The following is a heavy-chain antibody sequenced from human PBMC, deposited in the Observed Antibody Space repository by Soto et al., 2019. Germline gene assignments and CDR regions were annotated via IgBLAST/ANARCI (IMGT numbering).Heavy chain of an antibody. Sequence: SETLSLTCTVSGVSISSYYWSWIRQPPGKGLEWIGYIYYSGSTNYNPSLKSRVTISVDTSKNQFSLKLSSVTAADTAVYYCASTGWLLHYFDYWGQGTLVTVSS. D-gene: IGHD5-12*01. J-gene: IGHJ4*02. V-gene: IGHV4-59*08. CDR1: GVSISSYY. CDR3: ASTGWLLHYFDY. CDR2: IYYSGST.